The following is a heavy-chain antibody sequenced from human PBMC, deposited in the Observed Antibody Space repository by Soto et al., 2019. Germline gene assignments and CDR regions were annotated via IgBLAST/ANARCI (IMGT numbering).Heavy chain of an antibody. D-gene: IGHD3-9*01. CDR1: GFTFSSYG. V-gene: IGHV3-30*18. J-gene: IGHJ6*02. CDR2: ISYDGSNK. Sequence: QVQLVESGGGVVQPGRSLRLSCAASGFTFSSYGMHWVRQAPGKGLEWVAVISYDGSNKYYADSVKGRFTISRDNSKNXRXLXXDSLRAEDTAVYYCAKVGRYYDIWTGYRDYYGMDVWGQGTTVTVSS. CDR3: AKVGRYYDIWTGYRDYYGMDV.